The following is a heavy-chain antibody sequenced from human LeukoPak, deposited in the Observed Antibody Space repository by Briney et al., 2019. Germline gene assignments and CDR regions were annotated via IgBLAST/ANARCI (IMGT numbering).Heavy chain of an antibody. J-gene: IGHJ4*02. CDR3: ASMVTGYYQLDY. D-gene: IGHD3-9*01. CDR2: IYYSGST. CDR1: GGSVSSSSYY. Sequence: SETLSLTCTVSGGSVSSSSYYWHWIRQPPGKGLEWIGYIYYSGSTNYNPSLKSRVTISVDTSKNQFSLNLSSVTAADTAVYYCASMVTGYYQLDYWGQGTLVTVSS. V-gene: IGHV4-61*01.